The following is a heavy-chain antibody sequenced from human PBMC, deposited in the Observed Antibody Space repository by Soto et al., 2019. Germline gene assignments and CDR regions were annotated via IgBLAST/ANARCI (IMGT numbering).Heavy chain of an antibody. CDR1: GFTFSDYY. CDR3: AGDSGIAARQGYYYGMDV. CDR2: ISSSSSYT. V-gene: IGHV3-11*05. J-gene: IGHJ6*02. Sequence: GSLRLSCAASGFTFSDYYMSWIRQAPGKGLEWVSYISSSSSYTNYADSVKGRFTISRDNAKNSLYLQMNSLRAEDTAVYYCAGDSGIAARQGYYYGMDVWGQGTTVTV. D-gene: IGHD6-6*01.